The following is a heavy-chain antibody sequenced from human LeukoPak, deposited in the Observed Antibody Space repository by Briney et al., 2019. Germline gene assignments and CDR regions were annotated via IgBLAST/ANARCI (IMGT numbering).Heavy chain of an antibody. V-gene: IGHV1-46*01. Sequence: ASVKVSCKASGYIFTNYYLHWVRQAPGQGHGWMGIINPSGGSTSYAQNFQGRVTMTRDMSTSTVYMELSSLRSEDTAVYYCARGVRLGATTVPSAFDVWGRGTMVTVSS. J-gene: IGHJ3*01. CDR2: INPSGGST. CDR1: GYIFTNYY. D-gene: IGHD1-26*01. CDR3: ARGVRLGATTVPSAFDV.